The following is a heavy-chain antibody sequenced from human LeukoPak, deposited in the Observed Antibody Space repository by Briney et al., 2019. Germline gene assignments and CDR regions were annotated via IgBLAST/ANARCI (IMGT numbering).Heavy chain of an antibody. CDR3: ARDYDSSGTHDY. V-gene: IGHV1-69*04. CDR2: IIPILGIA. D-gene: IGHD3-22*01. J-gene: IGHJ4*02. CDR1: GGTFSSYA. Sequence: ASVKVSCKASGGTFSSYAISWVRQAPGQGLEWMGRIIPILGIANYAQKFQGRVTITADKSTSTAYMELSSLRSEDTAVYYCARDYDSSGTHDYWGQGTLVTVSS.